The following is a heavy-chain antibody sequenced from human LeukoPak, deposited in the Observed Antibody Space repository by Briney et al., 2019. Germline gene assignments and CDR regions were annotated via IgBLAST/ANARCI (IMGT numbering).Heavy chain of an antibody. CDR1: GGSISSSTYS. Sequence: PSETLSLTCAVSGGSISSSTYSWSWIRQPPGKGLEWIGYIYYSGTTYYNPSLQSRVTISVDTSTNRFSLKLTSVTAADTALYYCARVVASTSIDSWGQGTLVTVSS. J-gene: IGHJ4*02. D-gene: IGHD2-15*01. V-gene: IGHV4-30-4*07. CDR2: IYYSGTT. CDR3: ARVVASTSIDS.